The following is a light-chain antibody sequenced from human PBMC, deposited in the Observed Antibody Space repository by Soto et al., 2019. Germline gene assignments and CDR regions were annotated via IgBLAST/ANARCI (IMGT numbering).Light chain of an antibody. J-gene: IGKJ4*01. CDR3: QQSFSSLLS. Sequence: DIQMTQSPSSLSASVGDRVTITCQASQTISTYVTWYQQKPGKAPKALISDASTLQSGVPSRFSGSGSGTDFTLIISSLQPEDIATYYCQQSFSSLLSFGGGTQVEIK. CDR1: QTISTY. CDR2: DAS. V-gene: IGKV1-39*01.